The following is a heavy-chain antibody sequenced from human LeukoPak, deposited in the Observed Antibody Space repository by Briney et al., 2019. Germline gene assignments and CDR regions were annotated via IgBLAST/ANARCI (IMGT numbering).Heavy chain of an antibody. Sequence: GASVKVSCKASGGTFSSYAISWVRQAPGQGLEWMGGIIPIFGTANYAQKFQGRVTITRNTSISTAYMELSSLRSEDTAVYYCARMNWDDAFDIWGQGTMVTVSS. J-gene: IGHJ3*02. CDR3: ARMNWDDAFDI. CDR1: GGTFSSYA. V-gene: IGHV1-69*05. CDR2: IIPIFGTA. D-gene: IGHD7-27*01.